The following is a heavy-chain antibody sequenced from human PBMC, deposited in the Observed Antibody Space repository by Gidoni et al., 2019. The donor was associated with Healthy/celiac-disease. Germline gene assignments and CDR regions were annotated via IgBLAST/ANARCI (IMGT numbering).Heavy chain of an antibody. J-gene: IGHJ4*02. Sequence: QVQLVQSGAEVKKPGASVKVSCKVSGYTLTELSMHWVRQAPRKGLEWMGGFDPEDGETIYAQKFQGRVTMTEDTSTDTAYMELSSLRSEDTAVYYCATWGYCSSTSCYTLDYWGQGTLVTVSS. CDR2: FDPEDGET. V-gene: IGHV1-24*01. CDR1: GYTLTELS. D-gene: IGHD2-2*02. CDR3: ATWGYCSSTSCYTLDY.